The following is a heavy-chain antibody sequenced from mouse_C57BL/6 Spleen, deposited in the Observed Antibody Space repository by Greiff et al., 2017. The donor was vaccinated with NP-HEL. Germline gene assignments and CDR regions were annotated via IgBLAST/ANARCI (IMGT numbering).Heavy chain of an antibody. Sequence: EVKLMESGPGLVKPSQSLSLTCSVTGYSITSGYYWNWIRQFPGNKLEWMGYISYDGSNNYNPSLKNRISITRDTSKNQFFLKLNSVTTEDTATYYCARAYGNYVGFDYWGQGTTLTVSS. CDR3: ARAYGNYVGFDY. D-gene: IGHD2-1*01. V-gene: IGHV3-6*01. J-gene: IGHJ2*01. CDR1: GYSITSGYY. CDR2: ISYDGSN.